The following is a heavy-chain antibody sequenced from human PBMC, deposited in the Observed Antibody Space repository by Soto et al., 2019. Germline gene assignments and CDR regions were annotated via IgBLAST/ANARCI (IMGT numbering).Heavy chain of an antibody. J-gene: IGHJ2*01. CDR2: IYYSGST. Sequence: QLQLQESGPGLVKPSETLSLTCTVSGGSISSSSHYWGWIRQPPGKGLEWIGSIYYSGSTFYNPALKTRVTISVDTSKNQFSLKLSSVTAADTAVYYCARRGGGSWYYDLWGRGTLVTVSS. CDR3: ARRGGGSWYYDL. CDR1: GGSISSSSHY. D-gene: IGHD3-10*01. V-gene: IGHV4-39*01.